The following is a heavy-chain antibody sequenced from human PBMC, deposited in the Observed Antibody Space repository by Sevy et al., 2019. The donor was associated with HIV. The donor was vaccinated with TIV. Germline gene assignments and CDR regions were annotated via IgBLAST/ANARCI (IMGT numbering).Heavy chain of an antibody. V-gene: IGHV4-61*01. CDR2: MYYSGST. Sequence: SETLSLTCTVSGGSVNRGSNYWSWIRQPPGKALEWIGYMYYSGSTKYSSFPESRVTISLDTSKNQFYLKLNSVTAAETAVYFCALDFGDIWGQGVLVTVSS. J-gene: IGHJ4*02. D-gene: IGHD4-17*01. CDR1: GGSVNRGSNY. CDR3: ALDFGDI.